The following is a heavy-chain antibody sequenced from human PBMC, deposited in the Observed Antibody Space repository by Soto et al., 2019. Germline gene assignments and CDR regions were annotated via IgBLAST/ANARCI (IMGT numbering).Heavy chain of an antibody. J-gene: IGHJ4*02. CDR1: GFTFSSYA. CDR3: AKDPMIVVVIPYFDY. D-gene: IGHD3-22*01. V-gene: IGHV3-23*01. Sequence: VKLLESGGGLVQPGGSLRLSCAASGFTFSSYAMSWVRQAPGKGLEWVSAISGSGGSTYYADSVKGRFTISRDNSKNTLYLQMNSLRAEDTAVYYCAKDPMIVVVIPYFDYWGQGTLVTVSS. CDR2: ISGSGGST.